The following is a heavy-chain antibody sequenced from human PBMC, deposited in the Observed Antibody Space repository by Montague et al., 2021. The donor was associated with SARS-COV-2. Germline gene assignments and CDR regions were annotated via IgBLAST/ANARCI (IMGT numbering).Heavy chain of an antibody. CDR1: GFTFSSYE. D-gene: IGHD2-2*01. V-gene: IGHV3-48*03. CDR2: ISSSGGTM. Sequence: SLRLSCAASGFTFSSYEMNWVRQAPGKGLEWVSYISSSGGTMFYVDSVKGRFSISRDNVKNSLYLQMNSLRVEDTAVYYCARRYCSSTSCTNDYWGQGTLVTVSS. CDR3: ARRYCSSTSCTNDY. J-gene: IGHJ4*02.